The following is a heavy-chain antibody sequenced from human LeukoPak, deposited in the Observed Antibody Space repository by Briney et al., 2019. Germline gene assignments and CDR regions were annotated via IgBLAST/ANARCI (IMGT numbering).Heavy chain of an antibody. D-gene: IGHD1-26*01. CDR3: ARERGATTNDY. J-gene: IGHJ4*02. V-gene: IGHV4-34*01. CDR2: INHSGST. CDR1: GGSFSGYY. Sequence: PSETLSLTCAVYGGSFSGYYWSWIRQPPGKGLEWIGEINHSGSTNYNPSLKSRVTISVDTSKNQFSLKLSSVTAADTAVYYCARERGATTNDYWGQGTLVTVSS.